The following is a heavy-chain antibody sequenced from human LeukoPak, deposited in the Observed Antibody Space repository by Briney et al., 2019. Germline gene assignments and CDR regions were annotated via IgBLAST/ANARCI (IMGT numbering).Heavy chain of an antibody. J-gene: IGHJ4*02. Sequence: GGSLRLSCAASGFTFNLAWINWVRQAPGKGLEWVGRIKNKIDGGTTDYAAPVKGRFSISRDDSKNTVYLQMNSLKSEDTALYYCNTDGDYGDYVDSWGQGTLVTVSS. CDR1: GFTFNLAW. CDR3: NTDGDYGDYVDS. D-gene: IGHD4-17*01. V-gene: IGHV3-15*07. CDR2: IKNKIDGGTT.